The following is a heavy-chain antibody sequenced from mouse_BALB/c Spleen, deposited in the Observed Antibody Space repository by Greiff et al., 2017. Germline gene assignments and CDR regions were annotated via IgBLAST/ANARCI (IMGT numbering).Heavy chain of an antibody. J-gene: IGHJ4*01. CDR2: INPYNDGT. CDR3: AREERYPYYYAMDY. D-gene: IGHD2-14*01. CDR1: GYTFTSYV. Sequence: EVQLHQSGPELVKPGASVKMSCKASGYTFTSYVMHWVKQKPGQGLEWIGYINPYNDGTKYNEKFKGKATLTSDKSSSTAYMELSSLTSEDSAVYYCAREERYPYYYAMDYWGQGTSVTVSS. V-gene: IGHV1-14*01.